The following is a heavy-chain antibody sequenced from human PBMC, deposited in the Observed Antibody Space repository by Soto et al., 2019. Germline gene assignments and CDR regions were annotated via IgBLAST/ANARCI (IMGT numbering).Heavy chain of an antibody. CDR1: GASINTNAYY. CDR2: VYYSGTT. J-gene: IGHJ2*01. CDR3: ARMSYFYDKWYFDL. D-gene: IGHD3-22*01. Sequence: TLSPTCTVSGASINTNAYYWRGIRQTPGKGLEWIGYVYYSGTTDYIPSLKSRLSMSIDKSQNQFTLNLNSVTASDTATYYCARMSYFYDKWYFDLWGRGTQVTVSS. V-gene: IGHV4-30-4*01.